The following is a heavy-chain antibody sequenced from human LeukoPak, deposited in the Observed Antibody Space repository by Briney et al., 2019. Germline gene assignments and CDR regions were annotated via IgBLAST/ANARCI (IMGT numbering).Heavy chain of an antibody. Sequence: SETLSLTCTVSGGSISSYYWSWIRQPPGKGLEWIGYIYYSGSTNYNPSLKSRVTISVDTSKNQFSLKLSSVTAADTAVYYCARWSSSSLTNWFDPWGQGTLVTVSS. D-gene: IGHD6-6*01. J-gene: IGHJ5*02. V-gene: IGHV4-59*08. CDR2: IYYSGST. CDR3: ARWSSSSLTNWFDP. CDR1: GGSISSYY.